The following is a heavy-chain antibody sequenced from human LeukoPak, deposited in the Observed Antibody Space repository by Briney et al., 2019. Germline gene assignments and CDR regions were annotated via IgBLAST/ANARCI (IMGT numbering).Heavy chain of an antibody. CDR1: GGSISSYY. Sequence: PSETLSLTCTVSGGSISSYYWSWIRQPPGKGLEWIGYIYYSGSTNYNPSLKSRVTISVDTSKNQFSLKLSSVTAADTAVYYCAREGYCSGDCYAENWFDPWGQGTLVTVSS. J-gene: IGHJ5*02. CDR3: AREGYCSGDCYAENWFDP. D-gene: IGHD2-21*02. CDR2: IYYSGST. V-gene: IGHV4-59*01.